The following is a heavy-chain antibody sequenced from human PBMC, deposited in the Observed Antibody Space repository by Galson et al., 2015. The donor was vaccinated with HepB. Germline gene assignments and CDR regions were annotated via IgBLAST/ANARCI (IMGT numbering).Heavy chain of an antibody. CDR3: ARDGDFWSGYSRGDAFDI. Sequence: SLRLSCAASGFNFSDYYMSWIRQAPGKGLEWVSYISSSGSTIYYADSVKGRFTISRDSAKNSLYLQMNSLRAEDTAVYYCARDGDFWSGYSRGDAFDIWGQGTMVTVSS. D-gene: IGHD3-3*01. V-gene: IGHV3-11*01. CDR1: GFNFSDYY. CDR2: ISSSGSTI. J-gene: IGHJ3*02.